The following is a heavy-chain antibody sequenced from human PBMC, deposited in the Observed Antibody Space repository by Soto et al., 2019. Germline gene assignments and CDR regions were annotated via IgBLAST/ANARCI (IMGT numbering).Heavy chain of an antibody. V-gene: IGHV4-34*01. D-gene: IGHD6-6*01. CDR2: INHCGST. J-gene: IGHJ5*02. CDR1: GGSFSGYY. CDR3: XXXXXNSSSSGIWFYP. Sequence: SETLSLTCAVYGGSFSGYYWSWIRQPPGKGLEWIGEINHCGSTNYNPSLKSRVTISVDTSKNQFSXXXXXXXXXXXXXXXXXXXXXNSSSSGIWFYPWGQGTLVTVSS.